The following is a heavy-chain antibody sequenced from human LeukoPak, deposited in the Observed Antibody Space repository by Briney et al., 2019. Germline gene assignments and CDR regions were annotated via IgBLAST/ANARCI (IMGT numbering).Heavy chain of an antibody. Sequence: PAETLSLTCTVSGGSISSYYWSCIRQPPGKGLEWIGYLYYSGHTNYNSSLESRVTISVDTSKNQFSLRLNSVTAADTAVYYCVRGRAWFDPWGQGTLVTVSS. CDR1: GGSISSYY. D-gene: IGHD3-10*01. J-gene: IGHJ5*02. V-gene: IGHV4-59*01. CDR3: VRGRAWFDP. CDR2: LYYSGHT.